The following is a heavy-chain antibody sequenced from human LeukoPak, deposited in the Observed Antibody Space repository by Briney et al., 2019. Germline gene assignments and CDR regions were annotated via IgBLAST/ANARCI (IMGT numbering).Heavy chain of an antibody. CDR2: INIGNGNT. CDR1: GYTFTSYG. V-gene: IGHV1-3*04. CDR3: TRDPGRIVDWYFDL. Sequence: ASVKVSCKASGYTFTSYGIHWVRQAPGQRLEWMGWINIGNGNTKYSQNFQGRVTITRDTSASTVYMELSSLRSEETAVYYCTRDPGRIVDWYFDLWGRGTLVTVSS. D-gene: IGHD1-26*01. J-gene: IGHJ2*01.